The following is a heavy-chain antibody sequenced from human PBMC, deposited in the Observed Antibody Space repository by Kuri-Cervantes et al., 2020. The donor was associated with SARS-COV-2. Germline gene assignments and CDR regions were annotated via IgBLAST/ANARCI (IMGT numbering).Heavy chain of an antibody. CDR2: IYYSGST. Sequence: SETLSLTCTVSGGSLRSGDYYWSWIRQPPGKGLEWIGYIYYSGSTNYNPSLKSRVTISVDTSKNQFSLKLSSVTAADTAVYYCARDPNANHNNWFDPWGQGTLVTVSS. D-gene: IGHD4/OR15-4a*01. V-gene: IGHV4-61*08. CDR3: ARDPNANHNNWFDP. J-gene: IGHJ5*02. CDR1: GGSLRSGDYY.